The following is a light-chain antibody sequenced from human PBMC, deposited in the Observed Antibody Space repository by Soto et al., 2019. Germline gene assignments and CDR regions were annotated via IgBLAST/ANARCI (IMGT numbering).Light chain of an antibody. J-gene: IGKJ1*01. V-gene: IGKV1-5*01. CDR2: DAS. CDR3: QQYNNFWT. CDR1: QSISSW. Sequence: DIQMTQSPSALAASVGDRVTITCRASQSISSWLAWYQQKPGKAPRLLIYDASYLARGVPSRFSGSGSATEFTLTISDLQPDYLATYYCQQYNNFWTFGPGTKVEI.